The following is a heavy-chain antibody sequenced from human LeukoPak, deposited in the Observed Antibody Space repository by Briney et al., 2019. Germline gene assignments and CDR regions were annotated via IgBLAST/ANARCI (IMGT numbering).Heavy chain of an antibody. D-gene: IGHD4-17*01. J-gene: IGHJ4*02. Sequence: PSETLSLTCAVYGGSFSGYYWGWIRQPPGKGLEWIGSIYHSGSTYYNPSLKSRVTISVDTSKNQFSLKLSPVTAADTAVYYCARHASSDGDFRVDYWGQGTLVTVSS. CDR1: GGSFSGYY. CDR2: IYHSGST. CDR3: ARHASSDGDFRVDY. V-gene: IGHV4-38-2*01.